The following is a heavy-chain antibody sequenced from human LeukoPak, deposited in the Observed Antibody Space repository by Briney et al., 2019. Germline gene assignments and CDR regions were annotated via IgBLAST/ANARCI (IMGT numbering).Heavy chain of an antibody. CDR2: ISGSGGST. Sequence: GGSLRLSCAASGFTLSSYAMSWVRQAPGKGLEWVSAISGSGGSTYYADSVKGRFTISRDNSKNTLYLQMNSLRAEDTAVYYCARWVVVAATLPYYYYYGMDVWGKGTTVTVSS. CDR3: ARWVVVAATLPYYYYYGMDV. D-gene: IGHD2-15*01. V-gene: IGHV3-23*01. CDR1: GFTLSSYA. J-gene: IGHJ6*04.